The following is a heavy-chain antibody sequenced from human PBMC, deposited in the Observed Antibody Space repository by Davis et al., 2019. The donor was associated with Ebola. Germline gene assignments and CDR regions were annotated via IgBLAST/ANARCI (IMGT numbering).Heavy chain of an antibody. Sequence: GGSLRLSCTASGFTFGDYAMSWFRQAPGKGLEWVGFIRSKAYGGTTEYAASVKGRFTISRDDSKNTLYLQMNSLKTEDTAVYYCTTDLRYFDWLPLDYWGQGTLVTVSS. D-gene: IGHD3-9*01. V-gene: IGHV3-49*03. J-gene: IGHJ4*02. CDR3: TTDLRYFDWLPLDY. CDR2: IRSKAYGGTT. CDR1: GFTFGDYA.